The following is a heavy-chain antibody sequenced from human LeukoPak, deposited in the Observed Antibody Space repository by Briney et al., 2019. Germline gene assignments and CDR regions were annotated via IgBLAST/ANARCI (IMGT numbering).Heavy chain of an antibody. V-gene: IGHV3-30*01. Sequence: PGGSLRLSCAASGFTFSSYAMHWVRQAPGKGLEWVAVISYDGSNKYYADSVKGRFTISRDNPKNTLYLQMNSLRAEDTAVYYCARDRSSSPGGYFDYWGQGTLVTVSS. J-gene: IGHJ4*02. CDR2: ISYDGSNK. D-gene: IGHD6-13*01. CDR3: ARDRSSSPGGYFDY. CDR1: GFTFSSYA.